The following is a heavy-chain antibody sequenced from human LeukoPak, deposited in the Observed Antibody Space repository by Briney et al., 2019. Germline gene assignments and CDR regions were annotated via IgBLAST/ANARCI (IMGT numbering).Heavy chain of an antibody. CDR3: ARGSLGTHYYDSSGYGD. CDR2: ISSDNGYT. V-gene: IGHV1-18*04. Sequence: ASVRVSCKASGYTFAIYGISWVRQAPGQGLEWMGWISSDNGYTNYAQKFQGRVTMTTDTSTSTAYMELRSLRSDDTAVYYCARGSLGTHYYDSSGYGDWGQGTLVTVSS. D-gene: IGHD3-22*01. CDR1: GYTFAIYG. J-gene: IGHJ4*02.